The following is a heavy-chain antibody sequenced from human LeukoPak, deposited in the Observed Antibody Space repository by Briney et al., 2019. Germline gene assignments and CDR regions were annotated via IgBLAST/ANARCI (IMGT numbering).Heavy chain of an antibody. D-gene: IGHD3-22*01. CDR3: ARSTAYFDYYDSSGYYVRQGAFDI. CDR2: FDHEDGET. J-gene: IGHJ3*02. Sequence: GASVKVSCKVSGYTLTELSMHWVRQAPGKGLEWMGGFDHEDGETIYAQKFQGRVTMTEDTSTDTAYMELSSLRSEDTAVYYCARSTAYFDYYDSSGYYVRQGAFDIWGQGTMVTISS. CDR1: GYTLTELS. V-gene: IGHV1-24*01.